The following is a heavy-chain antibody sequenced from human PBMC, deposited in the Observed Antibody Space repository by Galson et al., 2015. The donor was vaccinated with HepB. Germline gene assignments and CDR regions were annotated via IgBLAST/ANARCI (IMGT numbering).Heavy chain of an antibody. Sequence: SLRLSCAASGFTFSSYSMNWVRQAPGKGLEWVSSISSSSSYIYYADSVKGRFTISRDNAKNSLYLQMNSLRAEDTAVYYCARDWAASNYGMDVWGQGTTVTVSS. D-gene: IGHD3-16*01. CDR1: GFTFSSYS. V-gene: IGHV3-21*01. CDR2: ISSSSSYI. CDR3: ARDWAASNYGMDV. J-gene: IGHJ6*02.